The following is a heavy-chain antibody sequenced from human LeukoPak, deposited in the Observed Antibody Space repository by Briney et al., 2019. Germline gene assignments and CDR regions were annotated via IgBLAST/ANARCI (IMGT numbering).Heavy chain of an antibody. CDR3: ARTRLVPYYYYYYMDV. V-gene: IGHV1-2*02. CDR1: GYTFTGYY. D-gene: IGHD6-19*01. Sequence: ASVKVPCKASGYTFTGYYMHWVRQAPGQGLEWMGWINPNSGGTNYAQKFQGRVTMTRDTSISTAYMELSRLRSDDTAVYYCARTRLVPYYYYYYMDVWGKGTTVTVSS. J-gene: IGHJ6*03. CDR2: INPNSGGT.